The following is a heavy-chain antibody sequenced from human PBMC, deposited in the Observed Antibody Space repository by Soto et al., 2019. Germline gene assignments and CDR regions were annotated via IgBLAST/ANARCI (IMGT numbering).Heavy chain of an antibody. CDR1: AVTVSNNY. Sequence: PGGSLRLSCAASAVTVSNNYMRWVRQAPGKGLEWVSLIYSGGDTHYADSVKGRFTISRDSSRNTLYLEMNSLRAEDTAVYYCARDPPGIAAAGVGGWGQGTLVTVSS. V-gene: IGHV3-53*01. CDR2: IYSGGDT. J-gene: IGHJ4*02. D-gene: IGHD6-13*01. CDR3: ARDPPGIAAAGVGG.